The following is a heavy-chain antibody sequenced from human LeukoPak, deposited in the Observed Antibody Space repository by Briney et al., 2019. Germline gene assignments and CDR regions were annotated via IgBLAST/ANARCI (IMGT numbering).Heavy chain of an antibody. D-gene: IGHD5-24*01. CDR1: GGSISSYY. CDR3: ARGGEMATTDPMDY. V-gene: IGHV4-4*08. J-gene: IGHJ4*02. CDR2: IYTSGST. Sequence: SETLSLTCTVSGGSISSYYWGWIRQPPGKGLEWIGRIYTSGSTNYNPSLKSRVTISVDTSKNQFSLKLSSVTAADTAVYYCARGGEMATTDPMDYWGQGTLVTVSS.